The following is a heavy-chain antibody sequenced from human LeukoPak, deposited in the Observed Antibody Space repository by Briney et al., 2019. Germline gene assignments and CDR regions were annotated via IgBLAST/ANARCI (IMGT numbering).Heavy chain of an antibody. Sequence: GGSLRLSCAASGFTFSSYGMHWVRQAPGKGLEWAAFIRYDGSNKYYADSVKGRFTISRDNSKNTLYLQMNSLRAEDTAVYYCAKDPLSGTGYYDDAFDIWGQGTMVTVSS. J-gene: IGHJ3*02. CDR3: AKDPLSGTGYYDDAFDI. CDR1: GFTFSSYG. V-gene: IGHV3-30*02. D-gene: IGHD3/OR15-3a*01. CDR2: IRYDGSNK.